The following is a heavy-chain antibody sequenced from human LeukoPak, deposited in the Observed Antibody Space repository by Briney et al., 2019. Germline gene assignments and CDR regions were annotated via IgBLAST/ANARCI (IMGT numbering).Heavy chain of an antibody. D-gene: IGHD2-21*02. J-gene: IGHJ4*02. CDR1: GYTFTSYD. CDR3: ASVLYCGADCYSGRYFFDY. V-gene: IGHV1-46*01. Sequence: GASVKVSCKASGYTFTSYDMHWVRQAPGQGLEWMGLINPSGDSRSYAQKFQGRVTMTRDTSTSTVYMELSSLRSEDTAVYYCASVLYCGADCYSGRYFFDYWGQGTLVTVSS. CDR2: INPSGDSR.